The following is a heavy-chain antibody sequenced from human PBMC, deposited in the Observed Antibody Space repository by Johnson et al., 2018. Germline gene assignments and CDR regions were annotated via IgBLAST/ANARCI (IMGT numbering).Heavy chain of an antibody. CDR1: GLSFSSYS. Sequence: QVQLQESGGGLVKPGGSLRLSCAASGLSFSSYSMNWVRQAPGKGLAWVAVISYHGSNKYYADSVKGRFTISRDNSKNTLYLQMNSLRAEDTAVYYCAKDEYPGYACDIWGQGTMVTVSS. CDR3: AKDEYPGYACDI. CDR2: ISYHGSNK. J-gene: IGHJ3*02. D-gene: IGHD2-2*01. V-gene: IGHV3-30*18.